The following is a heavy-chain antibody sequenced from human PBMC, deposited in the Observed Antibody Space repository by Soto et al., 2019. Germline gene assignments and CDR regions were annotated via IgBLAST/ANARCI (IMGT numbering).Heavy chain of an antibody. CDR3: ARFGSSSWYLSGFDP. CDR1: GFTVNSNY. D-gene: IGHD6-13*01. CDR2: IYSDGST. J-gene: IGHJ5*02. Sequence: PGGSLRLSCAASGFTVNSNYMSWVRQAPGKGLEWVSVIYSDGSTYYADSVKGRFIISRDNSNNTLYFQMNSLRAEDTAVYYCARFGSSSWYLSGFDPWGQGALVTVSS. V-gene: IGHV3-66*01.